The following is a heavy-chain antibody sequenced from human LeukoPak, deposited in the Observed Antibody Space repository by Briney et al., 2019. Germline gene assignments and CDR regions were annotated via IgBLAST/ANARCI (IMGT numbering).Heavy chain of an antibody. J-gene: IGHJ6*03. CDR1: GYTFTGYY. CDR2: INPNSGGT. V-gene: IGHV1-2*02. Sequence: ASVKVSCKASGYTFTGYYMHWVRQAPGQGLEWMGWINPNSGGTNYAQKFQGRVTMTRDTSISTAYMELSRLRSDDTAVYYCARLAPHRVLWVDYNSYMDVWGKGTTVTVSS. CDR3: ARLAPHRVLWVDYNSYMDV. D-gene: IGHD3-10*01.